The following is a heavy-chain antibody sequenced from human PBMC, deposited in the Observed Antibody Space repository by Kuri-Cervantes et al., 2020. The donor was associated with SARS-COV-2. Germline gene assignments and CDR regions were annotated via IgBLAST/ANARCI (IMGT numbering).Heavy chain of an antibody. Sequence: ASVKVSCKASGFTFTSSAVQWVRQARGQRLEWIGWINAGNGNTKYSQKFQGRVTITRDTSASTAYMELSSLRSEDTAVYYCARARGTYYYDSSGTRYYFDYWGQGTLVTVSS. CDR3: ARARGTYYYDSSGTRYYFDY. J-gene: IGHJ4*02. CDR1: GFTFTSSA. V-gene: IGHV1-3*01. CDR2: INAGNGNT. D-gene: IGHD3-22*01.